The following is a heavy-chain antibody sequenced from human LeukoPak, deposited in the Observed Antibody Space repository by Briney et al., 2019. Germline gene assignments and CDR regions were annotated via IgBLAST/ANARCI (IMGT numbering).Heavy chain of an antibody. CDR3: AKTKVGTGLDALDI. D-gene: IGHD2-21*02. J-gene: IGHJ3*02. Sequence: PGGSLRLSCAASGFTFSTYAMSWVRQAPGKGLEWVSAVSGSGGSTYYADSVKGRFTISRDNSKNTLYLQMNGLRAEDTAVYYCAKTKVGTGLDALDIWGQGTMVTVSS. CDR1: GFTFSTYA. V-gene: IGHV3-23*01. CDR2: VSGSGGST.